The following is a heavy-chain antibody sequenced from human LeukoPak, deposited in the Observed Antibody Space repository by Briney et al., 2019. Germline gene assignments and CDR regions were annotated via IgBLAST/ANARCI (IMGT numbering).Heavy chain of an antibody. CDR1: GFTFSNAW. Sequence: GGSLRLSCAASGFTFSNAWMSWVRQAPGKGLEWVGRIKSKTDGGTTDYAAPVKGRFIISRDDSKNTLYLQMNSLKTEDTAVYYCTSSTMVRGVTIYWYFDLWGRGTLVTVSS. CDR3: TSSTMVRGVTIYWYFDL. D-gene: IGHD3-10*01. V-gene: IGHV3-15*01. CDR2: IKSKTDGGTT. J-gene: IGHJ2*01.